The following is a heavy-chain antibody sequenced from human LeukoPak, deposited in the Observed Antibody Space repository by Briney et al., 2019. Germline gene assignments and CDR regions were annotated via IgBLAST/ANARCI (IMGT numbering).Heavy chain of an antibody. J-gene: IGHJ4*02. D-gene: IGHD1-1*01. V-gene: IGHV3-33*08. CDR2: IWFDGSNK. CDR1: GFTFSSYS. CDR3: VRDPSGSGFAFDS. Sequence: GGSLGLSCAASGFTFSSYSMHWVRQTPGKGLEWVAFIWFDGSNKHYADSVKGRFTISRDNSEDTLYLQMNSLRAEDTAVYYCVRDPSGSGFAFDSWGQGALVTVSS.